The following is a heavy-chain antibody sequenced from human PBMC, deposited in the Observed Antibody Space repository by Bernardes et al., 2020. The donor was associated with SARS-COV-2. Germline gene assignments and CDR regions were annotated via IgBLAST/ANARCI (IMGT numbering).Heavy chain of an antibody. CDR1: GFTFCSYD. CDR3: ARAVPSGYDSYYYYYGMDV. Sequence: GGSLRPSCAATGFTFCSYDIDRVRQATGKALEWVSAIGTAGDTYYPGSEKGRFTISRENAKNSLYLQMNSLRAGDTAVYYCARAVPSGYDSYYYYYGMDVWGEGTTVTVSS. V-gene: IGHV3-13*01. J-gene: IGHJ6*04. D-gene: IGHD5-12*01. CDR2: IGTAGDT.